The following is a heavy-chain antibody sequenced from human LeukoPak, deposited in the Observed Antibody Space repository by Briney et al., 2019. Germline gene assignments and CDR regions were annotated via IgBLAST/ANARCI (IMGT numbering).Heavy chain of an antibody. CDR3: ARDGYYYDSSPIGY. D-gene: IGHD3-22*01. CDR2: IYYSGST. J-gene: IGHJ4*02. Sequence: SETLSLTCTVSGGSTSSSSYYWGWIRQPPGKGLEWIGSIYYSGSTYYNPSLKSRVTISVDTSKNQFSLKLSSVTAADTAVYYCARDGYYYDSSPIGYWGQGTLVTVSS. CDR1: GGSTSSSSYY. V-gene: IGHV4-39*07.